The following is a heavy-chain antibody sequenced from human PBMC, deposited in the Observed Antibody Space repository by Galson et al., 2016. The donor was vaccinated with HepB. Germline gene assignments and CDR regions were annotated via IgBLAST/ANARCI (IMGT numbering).Heavy chain of an antibody. Sequence: SLRLSCAASGLTFSNYGMHWVRQAPGKGLEWVAVIWCDGSNKYYADSVKGRFTISRDNSKNTLYLQMNSLRAEDTAVYYCARGYSSIWYLYYFYYWGQGTLVTVSS. CDR3: ARGYSSIWYLYYFYY. CDR1: GLTFSNYG. V-gene: IGHV3-33*01. D-gene: IGHD6-13*01. CDR2: IWCDGSNK. J-gene: IGHJ4*02.